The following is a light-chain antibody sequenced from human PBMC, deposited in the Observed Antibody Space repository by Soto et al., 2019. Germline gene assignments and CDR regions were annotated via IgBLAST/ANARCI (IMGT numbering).Light chain of an antibody. V-gene: IGKV3-20*01. CDR3: QQYGSSPWT. CDR1: QSVSSSY. J-gene: IGKJ1*01. Sequence: EIVLTQSPGTLSLSPGERATHSCRASQSVSSSYLAWYQQKPGQAPRLLIYGASSRATGIPDRFSGSGSGTDFTLTISRLEPEDFAVYYSQQYGSSPWTLGQGTQVEIK. CDR2: GAS.